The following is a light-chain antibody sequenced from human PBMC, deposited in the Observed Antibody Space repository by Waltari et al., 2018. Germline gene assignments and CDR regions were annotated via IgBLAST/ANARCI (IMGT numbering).Light chain of an antibody. Sequence: QSALTQPPSASGSPGQSVTISCTGSGSDVGGYNYVSWYQVHPGKAPKLLIYEVTKRPSGVPDRFSGSKSGNTASLTVSGLQADDEGDYYCSSYGGSNNFVFGSGTRVTVL. J-gene: IGLJ6*01. CDR3: SSYGGSNNFV. V-gene: IGLV2-8*01. CDR2: EVT. CDR1: GSDVGGYNY.